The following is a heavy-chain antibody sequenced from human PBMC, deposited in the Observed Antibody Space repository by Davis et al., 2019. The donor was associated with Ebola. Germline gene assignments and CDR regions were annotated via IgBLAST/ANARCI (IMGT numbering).Heavy chain of an antibody. V-gene: IGHV4-39*01. D-gene: IGHD6-13*01. CDR3: ARHEAYSDTLYGMDV. CDR2: INHSGST. Sequence: SETLSLTCTVSGGSISSSNYYWGWIRQPPGKGLEWIGEINHSGSTNYNPSLKSRVTISVDTSKNQFSLKLSSVTAADTAVYYCARHEAYSDTLYGMDVWGQGTTITVSS. J-gene: IGHJ6*02. CDR1: GGSISSSNYY.